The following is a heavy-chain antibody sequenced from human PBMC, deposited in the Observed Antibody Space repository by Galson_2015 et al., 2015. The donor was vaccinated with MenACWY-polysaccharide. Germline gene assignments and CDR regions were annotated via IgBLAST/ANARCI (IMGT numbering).Heavy chain of an antibody. CDR2: ISSTDLK. J-gene: IGHJ2*01. V-gene: IGHV3-69-1*01. CDR1: GFIFSDHS. D-gene: IGHD5/OR15-5a*01. Sequence: SLRLSCAASGFIFSDHSVHWVRQAPGKGLEWVSFISSTDLKDYADSVRGRFTISRDNAKNSLILQMDSLRGEDTALYFCARDPRQSLNLRSDWFFDLWGRGTLVTVSS. CDR3: ARDPRQSLNLRSDWFFDL.